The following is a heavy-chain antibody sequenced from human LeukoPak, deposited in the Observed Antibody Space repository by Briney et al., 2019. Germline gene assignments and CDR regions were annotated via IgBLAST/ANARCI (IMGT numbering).Heavy chain of an antibody. V-gene: IGHV1-2*06. CDR2: INPNSGGT. CDR1: GYTFTGYY. CDR3: ARVIGCVAHSGSCYFDY. J-gene: IGHJ4*02. D-gene: IGHD3-10*01. Sequence: ASVKVSCKASGYTFTGYYMYWVRQAPGQGLEWMGRINPNSGGTNYAQKFQGRVTMTRDTSISTAYMELSRLGSDDTAVYYCARVIGCVAHSGSCYFDYWGQGTLVTVSS.